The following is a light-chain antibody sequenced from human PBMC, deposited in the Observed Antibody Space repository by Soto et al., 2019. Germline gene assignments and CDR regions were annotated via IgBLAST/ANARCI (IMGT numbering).Light chain of an antibody. CDR3: QQSYSTPPWT. J-gene: IGKJ1*01. Sequence: DIQMTQSPSTPSASVGDRVTITCRASQTIDSWLAWYQQRPGKPPNLLIYKASTLASGVPSRFSGSGSGTEFTLTISSLQPEDFATYYCQQSYSTPPWTFGQGTKVDI. CDR1: QTIDSW. CDR2: KAS. V-gene: IGKV1-5*03.